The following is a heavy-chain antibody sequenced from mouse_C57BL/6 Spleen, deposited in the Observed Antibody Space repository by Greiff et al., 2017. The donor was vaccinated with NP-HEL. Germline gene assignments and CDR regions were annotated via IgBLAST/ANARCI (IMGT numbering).Heavy chain of an antibody. J-gene: IGHJ3*01. D-gene: IGHD2-4*01. CDR1: GYTFTDYY. Sequence: EVQLQESGPVLVKPGASVKMSCKASGYTFTDYYMNWVKQSHGKSLEWIGVINPYNGGTSYNQKFKGKATLTVDKSSSTAYMELNSLTSEDSAVYYCARSGDYDGFAYWGQGTLVTVSA. V-gene: IGHV1-19*01. CDR3: ARSGDYDGFAY. CDR2: INPYNGGT.